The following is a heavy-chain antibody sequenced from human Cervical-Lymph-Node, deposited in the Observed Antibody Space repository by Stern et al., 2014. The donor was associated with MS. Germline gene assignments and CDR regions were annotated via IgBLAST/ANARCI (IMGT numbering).Heavy chain of an antibody. J-gene: IGHJ4*02. CDR2: IYYSGST. CDR1: GGSISSSSYY. Sequence: QLQLQESGPGLVKPSETLSLTCTVSGGSISSSSYYWGWIRQPPGKGLEWIGSIYYSGSTYYNPSLKSRVTISVDTSKNQFPRKLSSLPAADTAVYYCAKPTSGYWGQGTLVTVSS. V-gene: IGHV4-39*01. CDR3: AKPTSGY.